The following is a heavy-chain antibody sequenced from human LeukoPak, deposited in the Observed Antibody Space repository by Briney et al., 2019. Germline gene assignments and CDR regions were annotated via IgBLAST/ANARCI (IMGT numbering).Heavy chain of an antibody. CDR3: ARGRDFSFDS. CDR2: IRKDGSNK. D-gene: IGHD2/OR15-2a*01. CDR1: GFTFTNYA. V-gene: IGHV3-30*02. J-gene: IGHJ4*02. Sequence: GSRRLSCAASGFTFTNYAMHWVRQAPGKGLEWVAFIRKDGSNKYYADSVKGRFTISRDNSKSTLCLEMNSLRAEDTAVYYCARGRDFSFDSWGQGTLVTVSS.